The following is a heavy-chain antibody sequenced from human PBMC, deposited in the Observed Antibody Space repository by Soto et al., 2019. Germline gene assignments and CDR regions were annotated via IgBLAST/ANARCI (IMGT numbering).Heavy chain of an antibody. Sequence: SETLSLTCTVSGGSISSGGYYWSWIRQHPGKGLEWIGYIYYSGSTYYNPSLKSRVTISVDTSKNQFSLKLSSVTAADTAVYYCATNRETYYYDSSGYHRLDYWGQGTLVTVSS. D-gene: IGHD3-22*01. CDR2: IYYSGST. CDR1: GGSISSGGYY. J-gene: IGHJ4*02. CDR3: ATNRETYYYDSSGYHRLDY. V-gene: IGHV4-31*03.